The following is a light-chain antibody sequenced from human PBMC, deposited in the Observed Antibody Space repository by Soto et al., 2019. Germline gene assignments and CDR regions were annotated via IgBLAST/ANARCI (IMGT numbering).Light chain of an antibody. J-gene: IGLJ1*01. CDR3: SSFTDTSTLYV. CDR1: TRDIAGYNY. Sequence: QSVLTQPASVSGSLGQSITISCTGTTRDIAGYNYISWYQQLPGKAPKLMIYQVTIRPSGISNRFSGSKSGNTASLTISGLQAEDEADYYCSSFTDTSTLYVFGTGTKVTV. V-gene: IGLV2-14*01. CDR2: QVT.